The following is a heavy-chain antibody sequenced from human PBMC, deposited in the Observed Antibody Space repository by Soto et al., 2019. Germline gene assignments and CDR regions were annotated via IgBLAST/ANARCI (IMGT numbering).Heavy chain of an antibody. V-gene: IGHV5-51*01. CDR1: GCSFTSYW. CDR2: IYPGNSDT. J-gene: IGHJ4*02. CDR3: ASLNVGIVSTIFDY. Sequence: PGVSLRIPWMGAGCSFTSYWSGWVRQMPGKGREWMGIIYPGNSDTRYSPSFQGQVTISADKSISTAYLQWRSLKASDTAMYYCASLNVGIVSTIFDYWGQGTLVSVSS. D-gene: IGHD5-12*01.